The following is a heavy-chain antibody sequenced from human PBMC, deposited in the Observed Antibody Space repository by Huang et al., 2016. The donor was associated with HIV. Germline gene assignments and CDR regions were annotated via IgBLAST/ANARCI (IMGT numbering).Heavy chain of an antibody. J-gene: IGHJ3*01. CDR3: VKERGSSRASSSFDF. D-gene: IGHD6-13*01. Sequence: QVRLVESGGGVVQPGASLTLTCSASGFPFSAHGLDWVRQAPGKGLEWVSFIRYDGNNDYLIGSVKGRFTISRDNSNNTLYLRMNSLRPEDTAVYYCVKERGSSRASSSFDFWGQGTSVIVSS. CDR1: GFPFSAHG. CDR2: IRYDGNND. V-gene: IGHV3-30*02.